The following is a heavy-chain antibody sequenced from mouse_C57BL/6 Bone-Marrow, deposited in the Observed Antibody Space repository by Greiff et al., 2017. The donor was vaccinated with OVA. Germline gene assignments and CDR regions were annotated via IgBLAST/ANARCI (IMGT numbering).Heavy chain of an antibody. CDR2: IRSKSNNYAT. V-gene: IGHV10-1*01. CDR1: GFSFNTYA. J-gene: IGHJ1*03. CDR3: VRPYDYDDVYWYFDV. D-gene: IGHD2-4*01. Sequence: EVQLVESGGGLVQPKGSLKLSCAASGFSFNTYAMNWVRQAPGKGLEWVARIRSKSNNYATYYADSVKDRFTISRDDSESMLYLQMNNLKTEDTAMYYCVRPYDYDDVYWYFDVWGTGTTVTVSS.